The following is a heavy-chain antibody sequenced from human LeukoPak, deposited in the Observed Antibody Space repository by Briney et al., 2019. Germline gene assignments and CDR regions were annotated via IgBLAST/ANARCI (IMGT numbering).Heavy chain of an antibody. Sequence: SETLSLTCAVYGGSFSGYYWSWIRQPPGKGLEWIGEINHSGSTNYNPSLKSRVTISVDTSKNQFSLKLSSVTAADTAVYYCARGRNDRKAYPHYYDSSGYYYDDYCGQGTLVTVSS. V-gene: IGHV4-34*01. CDR3: ARGRNDRKAYPHYYDSSGYYYDDY. J-gene: IGHJ4*02. CDR1: GGSFSGYY. CDR2: INHSGST. D-gene: IGHD3-22*01.